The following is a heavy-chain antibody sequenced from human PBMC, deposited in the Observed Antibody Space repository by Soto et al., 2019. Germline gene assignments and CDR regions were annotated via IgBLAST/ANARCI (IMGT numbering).Heavy chain of an antibody. CDR2: INHSGST. CDR1: GGSFSGYY. Sequence: SETLSLTCAVYGGSFSGYYWSWIRQPPGKGLEWIGEINHSGSTNYNPSLKSRVTISVDTSKNQFSLKLSSVTAADTAVYYCASRGYYDFWSGYYRFDYWGQGTLVTSPQ. V-gene: IGHV4-34*01. CDR3: ASRGYYDFWSGYYRFDY. J-gene: IGHJ4*02. D-gene: IGHD3-3*01.